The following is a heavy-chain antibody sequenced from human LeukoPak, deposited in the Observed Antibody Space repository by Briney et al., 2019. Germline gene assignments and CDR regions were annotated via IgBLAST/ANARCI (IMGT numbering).Heavy chain of an antibody. J-gene: IGHJ4*02. V-gene: IGHV4-4*02. CDR3: ASMTSSGWYGIDF. Sequence: PSETLSLTCAVSGGSISSTNWWSWVRQPPGKGLEWIGEIYHSGSTNYSPSLKSRVTMSVDKSKNQFSLKMSSVTAADTAVYYCASMTSSGWYGIDFWGQGTLVTVSP. CDR2: IYHSGST. D-gene: IGHD6-19*01. CDR1: GGSISSTNW.